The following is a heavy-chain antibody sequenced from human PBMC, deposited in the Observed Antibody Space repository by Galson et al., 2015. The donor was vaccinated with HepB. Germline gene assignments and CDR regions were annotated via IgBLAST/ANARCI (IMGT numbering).Heavy chain of an antibody. CDR2: FDPEDGET. D-gene: IGHD4-17*01. J-gene: IGHJ6*03. CDR1: GYTLTKLS. Sequence: SVKVSCKVSGYTLTKLSMHWVRQAPGKGLEWMGGFDPEDGETIYAQKFQGRVTMTEDTSTDTAYMELSSLRSEDTAVYYCATGPYDYGVRVYYYYMDVWGKGTTVTVSS. V-gene: IGHV1-24*01. CDR3: ATGPYDYGVRVYYYYMDV.